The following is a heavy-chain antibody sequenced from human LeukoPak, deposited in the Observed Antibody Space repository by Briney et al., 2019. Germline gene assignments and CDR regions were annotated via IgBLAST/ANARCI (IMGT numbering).Heavy chain of an antibody. D-gene: IGHD1-26*01. V-gene: IGHV4-34*01. Sequence: GSLRLSCAASGFTFSSYSMSWIRQPPGKGLEWIGEINHSGSTNYNPSLKSRVTISVDTSKNQFSLKLSSVTAADTAVYYCARWDGRYWGQGTLVTVSS. CDR1: GFTFSSYS. J-gene: IGHJ4*02. CDR2: INHSGST. CDR3: ARWDGRY.